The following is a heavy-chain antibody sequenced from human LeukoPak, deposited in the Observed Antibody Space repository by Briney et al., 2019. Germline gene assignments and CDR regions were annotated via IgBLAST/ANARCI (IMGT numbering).Heavy chain of an antibody. CDR3: AREYYYGSGVDY. CDR2: INHSGST. V-gene: IGHV4-34*01. D-gene: IGHD3-10*01. Sequence: SETLSLTCAVYGGSFSGYYWSWIRQPPGKGLEWIGEINHSGSTNYNPSLKSRVTISVDTSKNQFSLKLSSVTAADTAVYYCAREYYYGSGVDYWGQGTLVTVSS. J-gene: IGHJ4*02. CDR1: GGSFSGYY.